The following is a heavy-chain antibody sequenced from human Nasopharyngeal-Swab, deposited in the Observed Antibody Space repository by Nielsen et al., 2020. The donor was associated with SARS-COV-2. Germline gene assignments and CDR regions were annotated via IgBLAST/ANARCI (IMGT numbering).Heavy chain of an antibody. J-gene: IGHJ6*02. D-gene: IGHD1-14*01. CDR3: ARGGFRYGLDA. CDR1: GFNFSTQW. Sequence: GESLKISCAASGFNFSTQWMDWVRQAPGKGLVWVSQMNPGGSGTGYPDSVKGRFTISRDNAKNTLYLQMNGLRVDDTAVYYCARGGFRYGLDAWGQGTTVTVSS. V-gene: IGHV3-74*01. CDR2: MNPGGSGT.